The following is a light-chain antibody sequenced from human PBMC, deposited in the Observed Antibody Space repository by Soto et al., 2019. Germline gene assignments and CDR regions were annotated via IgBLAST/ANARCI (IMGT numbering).Light chain of an antibody. V-gene: IGKV3-11*01. CDR1: QSIDTD. CDR3: LQKGFSPST. J-gene: IGKJ3*01. CDR2: AAS. Sequence: TVLTQHPTTLSSPPGARSTLSARASQSIDTDLDWYQQKPGKAPRLLIYAASDRATGIPARFSGSGSGTDFTLTISRLQPEDFAAYYCLQKGFSPSTFG.